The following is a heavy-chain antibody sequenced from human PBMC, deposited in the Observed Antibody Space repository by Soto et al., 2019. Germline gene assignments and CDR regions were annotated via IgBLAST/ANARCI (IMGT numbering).Heavy chain of an antibody. Sequence: VGSLRLSCAASGFTFSDYYMSWIRQAPGKGLEWVSYISSSSSYTNYADSVKGRFTISRDNAKNSLYLQMNSLRAEDTAVYYCARGSVAAYTIDYWGQGTLVTVSS. J-gene: IGHJ4*02. CDR3: ARGSVAAYTIDY. V-gene: IGHV3-11*06. CDR2: ISSSSSYT. CDR1: GFTFSDYY. D-gene: IGHD2-15*01.